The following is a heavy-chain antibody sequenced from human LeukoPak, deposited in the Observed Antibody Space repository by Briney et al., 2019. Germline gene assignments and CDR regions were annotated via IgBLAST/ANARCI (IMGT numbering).Heavy chain of an antibody. D-gene: IGHD2-15*01. Sequence: SETLSLTCTVSGGSISSYYWSWIRQPPGKGLEWIGYIYYSGSTNYNPSLKSRVTISVDTSKNQFSLKLSSVTAADTAVYYCVRRVYSGDWFDPWGQGTLVTVSS. CDR2: IYYSGST. CDR3: VRRVYSGDWFDP. CDR1: GGSISSYY. J-gene: IGHJ5*02. V-gene: IGHV4-59*01.